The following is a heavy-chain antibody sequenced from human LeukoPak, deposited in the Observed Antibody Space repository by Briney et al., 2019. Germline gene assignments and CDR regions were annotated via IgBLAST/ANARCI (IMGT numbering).Heavy chain of an antibody. CDR3: AMLGLCYKLYDYQDV. J-gene: IGHJ6*03. Sequence: SETLSLTCTVSGGSISANYWTLVRQPPGKGLEWIGYIYYSGSTNYNPSLKSRVTISVDASKNQFSLKLSSVTAADTAVYYCAMLGLCYKLYDYQDVWGKGTTVTVSS. CDR1: GGSISANY. CDR2: IYYSGST. D-gene: IGHD2-8*01. V-gene: IGHV4-59*01.